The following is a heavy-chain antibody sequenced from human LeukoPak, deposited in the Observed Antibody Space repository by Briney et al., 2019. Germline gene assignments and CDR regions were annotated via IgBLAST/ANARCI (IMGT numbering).Heavy chain of an antibody. V-gene: IGHV1-69*04. CDR3: ARVPYSSGWFIDY. Sequence: GASVKVSCKASGYTFSSYAISWVRQAPGQGLEWMGRIIPILGIANYAQKFQGRVTITADKSTSTAYMELSSLRSEDTAAYYCARVPYSSGWFIDYWGQGTLVTVSS. CDR2: IIPILGIA. J-gene: IGHJ4*02. CDR1: GYTFSSYA. D-gene: IGHD6-19*01.